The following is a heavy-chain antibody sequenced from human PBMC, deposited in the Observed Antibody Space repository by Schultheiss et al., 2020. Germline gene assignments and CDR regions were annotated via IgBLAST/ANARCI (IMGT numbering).Heavy chain of an antibody. Sequence: GGSLRLSCAASGFTFSDYYMSWIRQAPGKGLEWVSAISGSGGSTYYADSVKGRFSISRDNSKNTLYLQMNSLRAEDTAVYYCAKSRSVTIFTYWGQGTLVTVSS. V-gene: IGHV3-23*01. CDR1: GFTFSDYY. J-gene: IGHJ4*02. D-gene: IGHD3-3*01. CDR2: ISGSGGST. CDR3: AKSRSVTIFTY.